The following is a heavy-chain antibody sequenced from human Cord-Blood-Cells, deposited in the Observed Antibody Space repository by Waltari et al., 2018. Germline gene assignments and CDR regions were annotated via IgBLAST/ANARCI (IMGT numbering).Heavy chain of an antibody. CDR1: GGSFSGYY. CDR3: ARVLGLAPWLTRLCYFDY. D-gene: IGHD3-16*01. V-gene: IGHV4-34*01. J-gene: IGHJ4*02. CDR2: INHSGST. Sequence: QVQLQQWGAGLLKPSETLALTCAAYGGSFSGYYWRWIRQPPWKGLEWIWEINHSGSTNSNPCFKSRVTISVDTSKNQLSLKLSSVTAADTAVYYCARVLGLAPWLTRLCYFDYWGQGTLVTVSS.